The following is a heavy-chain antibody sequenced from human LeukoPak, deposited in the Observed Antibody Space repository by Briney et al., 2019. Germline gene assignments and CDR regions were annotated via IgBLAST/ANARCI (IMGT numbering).Heavy chain of an antibody. J-gene: IGHJ4*02. D-gene: IGHD2/OR15-2a*01. CDR3: ARDTFGL. Sequence: GGFLRLSCEASGFTLSNHWMTWVRQAPGKGLEWVATIKQGGSDKFYVDSVKGRFTISGDNAKNSLYLEMNSLRVEDTAVYYCARDTFGLWGQGTLVTVSS. CDR2: IKQGGSDK. V-gene: IGHV3-7*01. CDR1: GFTLSNHW.